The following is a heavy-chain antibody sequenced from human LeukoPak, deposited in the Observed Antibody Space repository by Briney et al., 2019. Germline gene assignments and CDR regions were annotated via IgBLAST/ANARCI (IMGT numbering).Heavy chain of an antibody. CDR2: VNAGNGNT. J-gene: IGHJ6*01. CDR1: GYTFTIYA. D-gene: IGHD1-26*01. CDR3: TGRNS. V-gene: IGHV1-3*01. Sequence: ASVTLSFTASGYTFTIYAMHWVRQAPGQRLEWMGGVNAGNGNTKYSQKFQGRVTITRDTSASTAYMELSRLRSEDTAVYYCTGRNSWGQGTPVIGFS.